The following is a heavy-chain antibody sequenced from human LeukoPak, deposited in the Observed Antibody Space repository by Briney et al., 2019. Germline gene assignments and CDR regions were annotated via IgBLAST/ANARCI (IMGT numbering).Heavy chain of an antibody. V-gene: IGHV1-2*02. Sequence: ASVKVSCKASGYTFTGYYMHWVRQASGQGLEWMGWINPNSGGTNYAQKFQGRVTMTRDTSISTAYMELSRLRSDDTAVYYCARNTAYVSGPLDYWGQGTLVTVSS. D-gene: IGHD6-19*01. J-gene: IGHJ4*02. CDR1: GYTFTGYY. CDR2: INPNSGGT. CDR3: ARNTAYVSGPLDY.